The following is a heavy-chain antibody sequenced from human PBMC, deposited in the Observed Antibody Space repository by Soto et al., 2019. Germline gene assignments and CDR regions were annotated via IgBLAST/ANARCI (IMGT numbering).Heavy chain of an antibody. Sequence: ESGGGVVQPGRSLRLSCAASGFTFSNYGMHWVRQAPGKGLEWVALIWFDGSNTYYADSVKGRFTISRDISKNTLYLQLNSLRAEDTAVYYCARDLSGPLDYWGQGTLVTVSS. V-gene: IGHV3-33*01. CDR3: ARDLSGPLDY. J-gene: IGHJ4*02. CDR2: IWFDGSNT. D-gene: IGHD3-16*02. CDR1: GFTFSNYG.